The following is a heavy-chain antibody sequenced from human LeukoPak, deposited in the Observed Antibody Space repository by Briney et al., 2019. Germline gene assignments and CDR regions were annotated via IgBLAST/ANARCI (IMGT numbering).Heavy chain of an antibody. V-gene: IGHV3-13*01. CDR1: GFTFSSYD. D-gene: IGHD3-22*01. Sequence: GGSLRLSCATSGFTFSSYDMHWVRQAKGKGLEWVSAIGTADETIYSGSVKGRFTISRENAKKSLYLQMNSLRAGDTAVYYCARGYDSSGYVDLWGRGTLVTVSS. CDR3: ARGYDSSGYVDL. J-gene: IGHJ2*01. CDR2: IGTADET.